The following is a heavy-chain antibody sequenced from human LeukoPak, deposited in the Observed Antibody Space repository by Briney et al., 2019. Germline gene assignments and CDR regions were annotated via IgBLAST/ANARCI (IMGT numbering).Heavy chain of an antibody. CDR3: VSFNGDYDGHIDF. J-gene: IGHJ4*02. D-gene: IGHD4-17*01. CDR1: GFTFSSYW. CDR2: INSDGTST. Sequence: PGGSLRLSCAASGFTFSSYWMHWVRQVPGKGLVWVSRINSDGTSTSYADSVKGRFTISRDNAKNTLYLQMNSLRAEDTAVYYCVSFNGDYDGHIDFWGQGTLVTVSS. V-gene: IGHV3-74*01.